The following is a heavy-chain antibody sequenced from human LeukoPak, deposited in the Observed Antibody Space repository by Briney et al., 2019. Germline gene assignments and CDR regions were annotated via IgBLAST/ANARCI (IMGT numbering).Heavy chain of an antibody. J-gene: IGHJ4*02. V-gene: IGHV3-20*04. CDR3: ARVVDTAMVGYYFDY. CDR1: GFTFGDYD. CDR2: INWNGGST. Sequence: GGSLRLTCAASGFTFGDYDMSWVGQAPGKGLEWVSGINWNGGSTGYADSVKGRFTISRDNAKNSLYLQMNSLRAEDTALYYCARVVDTAMVGYYFDYWGQGTLVTVSS. D-gene: IGHD5-18*01.